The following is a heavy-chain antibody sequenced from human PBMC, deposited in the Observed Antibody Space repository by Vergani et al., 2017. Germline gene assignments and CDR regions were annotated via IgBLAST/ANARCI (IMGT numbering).Heavy chain of an antibody. Sequence: VQLQESGPGVVKPSQTLSLTCAVSGGSISSGDHCWTWTRQRPGKGLEWIGYIFYGGTTYDNPSLRSRLTISVDTSQNQFSLKLRSVTAADTSVYYCSRGYTQVPATFHFYYLGVWGKWTTVVVSS. CDR1: GGSISSGDHC. CDR2: IFYGGTT. V-gene: IGHV4-31*11. J-gene: IGHJ6*03. D-gene: IGHD2/OR15-2a*01. CDR3: SRGYTQVPATFHFYYLGV.